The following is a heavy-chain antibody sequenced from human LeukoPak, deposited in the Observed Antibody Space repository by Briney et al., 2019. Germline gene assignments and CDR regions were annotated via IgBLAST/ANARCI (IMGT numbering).Heavy chain of an antibody. D-gene: IGHD4-17*01. Sequence: GGSLRLSCAASGFTFSSYAMHWVRQAPGKGLEWVAVISYDGSNKYYADSVKGRFTISRNNSKNTLYLQMNSLRAEDTAVYYCASTTGGYWGQGTLVTVSS. J-gene: IGHJ4*02. CDR1: GFTFSSYA. CDR3: ASTTGGY. CDR2: ISYDGSNK. V-gene: IGHV3-30-3*01.